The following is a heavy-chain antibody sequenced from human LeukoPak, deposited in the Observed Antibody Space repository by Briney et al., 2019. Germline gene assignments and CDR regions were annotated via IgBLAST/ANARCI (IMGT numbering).Heavy chain of an antibody. CDR2: ISYDGSNK. J-gene: IGHJ5*02. CDR1: GFTFSSYA. CDR3: AREGQPYNWFDP. V-gene: IGHV3-30*01. D-gene: IGHD6-13*01. Sequence: GRSLRLSCAASGFTFSSYAMHWVRQAPGKGLEWVAVISYDGSNKYYADSVKGRFTISRDDFKKTLYLQMNSLRAEDTAVYYCAREGQPYNWFDPWGQGTLVNVSS.